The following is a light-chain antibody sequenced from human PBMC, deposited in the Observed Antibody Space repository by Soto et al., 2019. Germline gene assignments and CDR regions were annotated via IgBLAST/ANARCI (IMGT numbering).Light chain of an antibody. V-gene: IGKV3-15*01. CDR1: QSLSSN. CDR2: DAS. Sequence: EIVMTQSPATLSVSPGERATLSCRASQSLSSNLAWYQQKPGQAPRLLIYDASNLETGVPSRFSGSGSGTDFTFTISSLQPEDIGTYYCQKYDNVPPFTFGPGTKVEIE. CDR3: QKYDNVPPFT. J-gene: IGKJ3*01.